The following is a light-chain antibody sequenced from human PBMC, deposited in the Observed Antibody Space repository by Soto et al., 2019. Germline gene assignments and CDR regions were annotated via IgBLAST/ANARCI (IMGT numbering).Light chain of an antibody. CDR2: GAS. V-gene: IGKV3-20*01. CDR1: QSLRSIY. Sequence: EIVLTQSPVTLSLSPGERATLSCRASQSLRSIYLAWYQQKPGQAPRLLIHGASSRATGIPDRFSGSGSGTDFTLTISRLEPEDFAVYYCQQNGSSPRTFGQGTKLEIK. CDR3: QQNGSSPRT. J-gene: IGKJ1*01.